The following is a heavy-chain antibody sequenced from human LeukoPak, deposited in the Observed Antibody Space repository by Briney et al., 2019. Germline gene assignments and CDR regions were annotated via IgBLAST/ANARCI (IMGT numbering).Heavy chain of an antibody. J-gene: IGHJ4*02. V-gene: IGHV3-21*01. CDR2: ISSSSSYI. CDR1: GFSFTNYS. CDR3: AGGRLLWFGELFGGGFDY. Sequence: GGSLRLSCASSGFSFTNYSMNWVRQAPGKGLEWVSSISSSSSYIHYADSVKGRFTISRDNAKNSLYLQMNSLRAEDTAVYYCAGGRLLWFGELFGGGFDYWGQGTLVTVSS. D-gene: IGHD3-10*01.